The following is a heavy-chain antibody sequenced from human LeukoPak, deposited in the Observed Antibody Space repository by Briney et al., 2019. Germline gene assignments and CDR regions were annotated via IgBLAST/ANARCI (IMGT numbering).Heavy chain of an antibody. V-gene: IGHV4-4*07. Sequence: SETLSLTCSVSGGSISSYYWSWIRQPAGKELEWIGRIYTSGSTNYNPSLKSRVTMSIDTSKNQFSLKLSSVTAADTAVYYCARGRAGTGSLDYWGQGTLVTVSS. CDR3: ARGRAGTGSLDY. J-gene: IGHJ4*02. CDR2: IYTSGST. D-gene: IGHD6-19*01. CDR1: GGSISSYY.